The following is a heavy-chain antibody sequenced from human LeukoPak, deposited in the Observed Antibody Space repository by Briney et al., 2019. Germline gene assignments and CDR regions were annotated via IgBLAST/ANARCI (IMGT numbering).Heavy chain of an antibody. J-gene: IGHJ5*02. V-gene: IGHV3-30*04. CDR1: GFTFSTYA. Sequence: PGRSLRLSCAASGFTFSTYAMHWVRQAPGKGLEWVAVIPYDGSNKYYADSVKGRFTISRENSKNRLYLQMNSLRAEDTAVYYCAKDPLAAADPNWFDPWGQGTLVTVSS. CDR3: AKDPLAAADPNWFDP. CDR2: IPYDGSNK. D-gene: IGHD6-13*01.